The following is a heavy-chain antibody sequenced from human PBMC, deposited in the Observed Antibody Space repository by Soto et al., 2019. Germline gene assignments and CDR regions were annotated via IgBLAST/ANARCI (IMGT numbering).Heavy chain of an antibody. CDR3: ARHLIRRGYSGYVPGMDV. CDR2: IYYSGST. Sequence: SETLSLTCAVYGGSFSGYYWGWIRQPPGKGLEWIGSIYYSGSTYYNPSLKSRVTISVDTSKNQFSLKLSSVTAADMAVYYCARHLIRRGYSGYVPGMDVWGQGTTVTVSS. V-gene: IGHV4-39*01. D-gene: IGHD5-12*01. CDR1: GGSFSGYY. J-gene: IGHJ6*02.